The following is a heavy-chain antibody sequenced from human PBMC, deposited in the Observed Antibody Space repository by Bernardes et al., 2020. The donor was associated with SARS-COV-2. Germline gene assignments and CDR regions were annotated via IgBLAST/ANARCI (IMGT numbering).Heavy chain of an antibody. CDR1: GFTFSTHA. CDR3: ARDVASYGSGNYYSLIDS. V-gene: IGHV3-30*09. D-gene: IGHD3-10*01. Sequence: SLSLSCAASGFTFSTHAMHWVRQAPGKGLEWVAVISHDGHNKYHADSVIGQFAISRDNSKNRLYLQMNSLRPDDTAVYFCARDVASYGSGNYYSLIDSWGQGTLVTVSS. J-gene: IGHJ4*02. CDR2: ISHDGHNK.